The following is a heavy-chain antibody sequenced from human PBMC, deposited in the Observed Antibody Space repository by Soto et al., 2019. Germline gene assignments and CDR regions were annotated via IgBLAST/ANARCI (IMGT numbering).Heavy chain of an antibody. CDR2: IWYDGSNK. CDR1: GFTFSSYG. Sequence: PGGSLRLSCAASGFTFSSYGMHWVRQAPGKGLEWVAVIWYDGSNKYYADSVKGRFTISRDNSKNTLYLQMNSLRAEDTAVYYCAREQRITMVRGAPLIYYGMDVWGQGTTLTVSS. J-gene: IGHJ6*02. D-gene: IGHD3-10*01. CDR3: AREQRITMVRGAPLIYYGMDV. V-gene: IGHV3-33*01.